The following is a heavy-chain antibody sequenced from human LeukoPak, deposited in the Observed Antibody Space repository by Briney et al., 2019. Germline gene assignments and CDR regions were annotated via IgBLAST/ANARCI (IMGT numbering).Heavy chain of an antibody. CDR3: TRERRGSYYAFES. Sequence: PGGSLRLSCAASGFSVSDYSISWIRHSPGTGPESMSYVMSGRGSTNYADSVKGRFTISRDNAKNSVALQLDGLRADDTAVYFCTRERRGSYYAFESWGQGTLVTVSS. CDR2: VMSGRGST. CDR1: GFSVSDYS. V-gene: IGHV3-11*05. D-gene: IGHD3-16*01. J-gene: IGHJ4*02.